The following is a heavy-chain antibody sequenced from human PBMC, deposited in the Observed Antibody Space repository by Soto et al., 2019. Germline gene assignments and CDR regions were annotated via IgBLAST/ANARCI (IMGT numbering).Heavy chain of an antibody. D-gene: IGHD1-26*01. Sequence: EVQLVESGGGLVQPGGSLRLSCPASGFTFSNHWMSWVRQAPGKGLERVASIKEDGREKYCVDSVKGRCTISRDNAKNSLYLQMNSLRAEDTAVYYCAKEYRWGQGTLVTVSS. CDR2: IKEDGREK. J-gene: IGHJ4*02. CDR3: AKEYR. CDR1: GFTFSNHW. V-gene: IGHV3-7*01.